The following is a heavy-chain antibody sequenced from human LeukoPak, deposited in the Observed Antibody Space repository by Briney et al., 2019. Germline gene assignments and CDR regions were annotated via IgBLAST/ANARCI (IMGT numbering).Heavy chain of an antibody. Sequence: ASVKVSCKASGYTFTSYAMHWVRQAPGQRLEWMGWINAGNGNTKYSQKFQGRVTITRDTSASTAYMELSSLRSEDTAVYYCARSQDSYCSSTSCSSAYYYYYGMDVWGQGTTVTVSS. V-gene: IGHV1-3*01. D-gene: IGHD2-2*01. J-gene: IGHJ6*02. CDR1: GYTFTSYA. CDR2: INAGNGNT. CDR3: ARSQDSYCSSTSCSSAYYYYYGMDV.